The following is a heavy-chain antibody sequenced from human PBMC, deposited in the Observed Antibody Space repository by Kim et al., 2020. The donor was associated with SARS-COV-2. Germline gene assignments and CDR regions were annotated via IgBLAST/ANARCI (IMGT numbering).Heavy chain of an antibody. D-gene: IGHD3-22*01. CDR1: GFTFSSYG. CDR2: VWYDGSNK. V-gene: IGHV3-33*01. J-gene: IGHJ4*02. Sequence: GGSLRLSCAASGFTFSSYGMHWVRQAPGKGLEWVAVVWYDGSNKYYADSVKGRFTISRDNSKNTLYLQMNSLRAEDTAVYYCARDGGAYSSGYLDYWGQGTLVTVSS. CDR3: ARDGGAYSSGYLDY.